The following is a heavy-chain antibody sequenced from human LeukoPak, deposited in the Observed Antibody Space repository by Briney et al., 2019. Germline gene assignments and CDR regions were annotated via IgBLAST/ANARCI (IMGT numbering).Heavy chain of an antibody. Sequence: SETLSLTCTVSGASVSSSSYYFSWIRQSPGKGLEWIGYIYYDGSTNYNPSLKSRVTISIDTSKNQFSLRLISVTAADTAMYYCTRDQRNSWFYYWGLGTLVTVSS. CDR1: GASVSSSSYY. V-gene: IGHV4-61*01. CDR2: IYYDGST. J-gene: IGHJ4*02. CDR3: TRDQRNSWFYY. D-gene: IGHD6-13*01.